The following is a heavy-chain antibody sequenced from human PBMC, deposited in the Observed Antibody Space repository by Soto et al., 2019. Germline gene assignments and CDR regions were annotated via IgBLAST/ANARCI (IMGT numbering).Heavy chain of an antibody. CDR3: ARGVLWDYYFDY. CDR1: GGSVSSGTYF. V-gene: IGHV4-61*01. Sequence: PSETLSLTCTVSGGSVSSGTYFWSWVRQPPGKGLEWIGYIYYTGSTNYKASLKSRVTISIDTSKSQFSLRLSSVTAADTAVYYCARGVLWDYYFDYWGQGTLVTVSS. J-gene: IGHJ4*02. D-gene: IGHD1-26*01. CDR2: IYYTGST.